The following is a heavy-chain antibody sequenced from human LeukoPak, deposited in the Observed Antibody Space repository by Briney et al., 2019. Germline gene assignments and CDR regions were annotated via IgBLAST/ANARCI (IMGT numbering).Heavy chain of an antibody. CDR2: IKQDGSEK. V-gene: IGHV3-7*01. D-gene: IGHD4-17*01. Sequence: PGGSLRLSCGASGFSFSSNWMSWVRQAPGRGLEWVANIKQDGSEKHYVDSVKGRFTISRDNGKNSLYLQMNSLRAEDTAVYYCAKEIWPTVTTPGRTYFDYWGQGTLVTVSS. J-gene: IGHJ4*02. CDR3: AKEIWPTVTTPGRTYFDY. CDR1: GFSFSSNW.